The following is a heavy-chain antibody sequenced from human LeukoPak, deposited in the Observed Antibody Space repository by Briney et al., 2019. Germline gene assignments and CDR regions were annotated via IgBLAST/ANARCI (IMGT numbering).Heavy chain of an antibody. CDR2: IKSDGGT. J-gene: IGHJ1*01. Sequence: PGGSLTLSCAASGFTFSSYWMHWVRQAPGKGLVWVSRIKSDGGTRYADSVKGRFTISRDNAKNTVSLQMNSLRAEDTGVYYCARAPSEIGGYYPEYFRHWGQGTLVTVSP. CDR1: GFTFSSYW. D-gene: IGHD3-22*01. CDR3: ARAPSEIGGYYPEYFRH. V-gene: IGHV3-74*01.